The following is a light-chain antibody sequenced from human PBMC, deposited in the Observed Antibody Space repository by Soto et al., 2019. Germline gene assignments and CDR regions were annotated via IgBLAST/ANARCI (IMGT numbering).Light chain of an antibody. V-gene: IGKV3-15*01. CDR3: QQYNKGPVT. CDR2: GAS. J-gene: IGKJ1*01. Sequence: EIVMTQSPAPPSVSPGERATPPFRASQSIRSNFAWYQQKPGQAPRLLIYGASTRATGIPDRFSGSGSGTEFTLSIFSLQSEDFAVYYCQQYNKGPVTFGQGTKVDIK. CDR1: QSIRSN.